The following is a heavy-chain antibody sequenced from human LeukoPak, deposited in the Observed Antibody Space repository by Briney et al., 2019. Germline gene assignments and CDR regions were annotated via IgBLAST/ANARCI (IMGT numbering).Heavy chain of an antibody. CDR3: AKDSYDDSI. Sequence: SGGSLRLSCAASGFTFSRYEMNWVRQAPGKGLEWVSAISDSGGRTFYADSVKGRFTISRDNSKNTLYLQINSLRAGDTAVYYCAKDSYDDSIWGQGTLVTVSS. D-gene: IGHD5-18*01. CDR1: GFTFSRYE. J-gene: IGHJ1*01. V-gene: IGHV3-23*01. CDR2: ISDSGGRT.